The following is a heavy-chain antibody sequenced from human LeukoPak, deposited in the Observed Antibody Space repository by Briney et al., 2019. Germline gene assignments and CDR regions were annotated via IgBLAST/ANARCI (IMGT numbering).Heavy chain of an antibody. CDR1: GYSFTSYW. CDR3: ARGLGGGFWTGYPSCFDY. J-gene: IGHJ4*02. V-gene: IGHV5-51*01. D-gene: IGHD3/OR15-3a*01. Sequence: GESLKISCKGSGYSFTSYWIGWVRQMPGKGLEWMGIIYPGDSDTRYSPSFQGQVTISADKSISTAYLQWSSLKASDTAMYYCARGLGGGFWTGYPSCFDYWGQGTLVTVSS. CDR2: IYPGDSDT.